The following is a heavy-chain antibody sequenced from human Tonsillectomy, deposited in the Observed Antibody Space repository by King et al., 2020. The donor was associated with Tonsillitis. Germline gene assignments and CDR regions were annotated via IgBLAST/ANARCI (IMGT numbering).Heavy chain of an antibody. CDR3: ARGHCYDSSRYYYYYYCMDV. D-gene: IGHD3-22*01. Sequence: QLQESGPGLVKPSETLSLTCTVSGGSISSYYWSWLRQPAGKGLEWIGRIYTSGSTNYNPSLKSRVTMSVDTSKNQFSLKLGSVSAADTAVYYCARGHCYDSSRYYYYYYCMDVWGQGTTVTVSS. J-gene: IGHJ6*02. CDR2: IYTSGST. CDR1: GGSISSYY. V-gene: IGHV4-4*07.